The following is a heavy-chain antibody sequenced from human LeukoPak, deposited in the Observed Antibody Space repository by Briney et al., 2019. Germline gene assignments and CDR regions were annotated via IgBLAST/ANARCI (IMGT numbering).Heavy chain of an antibody. D-gene: IGHD1-26*01. CDR2: ISSNGGST. CDR1: GFTFSSYA. V-gene: IGHV3-64*01. Sequence: GGSLRLSCAASGFTFSSYAMHWVRQAPGKGLEYVSAISSNGGSTYYANSVKGRFTISRDNSKNTLYLQMGSLRAEDMAVYYCARDRGVGATTEYFDYWGQGTLVTVSS. CDR3: ARDRGVGATTEYFDY. J-gene: IGHJ4*02.